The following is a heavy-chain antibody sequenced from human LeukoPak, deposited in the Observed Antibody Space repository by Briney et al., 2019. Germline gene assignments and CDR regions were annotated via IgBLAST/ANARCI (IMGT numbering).Heavy chain of an antibody. V-gene: IGHV1-2*02. CDR3: ARGISSGWYEYLHIADTKIFDY. Sequence: GASVKVSCKASGYTFTGYYMHWVRQAPGQGLEWMGWINPNSGGTNYAQKFQGRVTMTRDTSISTAYMELSSLRSEDTAVYYCARGISSGWYEYLHIADTKIFDYWGQGTLVTVSS. J-gene: IGHJ4*02. CDR2: INPNSGGT. CDR1: GYTFTGYY. D-gene: IGHD6-19*01.